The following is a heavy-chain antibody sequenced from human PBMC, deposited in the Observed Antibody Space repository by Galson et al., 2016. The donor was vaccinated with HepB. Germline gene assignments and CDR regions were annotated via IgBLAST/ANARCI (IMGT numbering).Heavy chain of an antibody. CDR2: IPRSGDAT. D-gene: IGHD3-16*01. CDR3: GKHGGFDY. J-gene: IGHJ4*02. CDR1: GFSFSNSG. V-gene: IGHV3-23*01. Sequence: SLRLSCAASGFSFSNSGMSWVRQAPGRGLEWVSGIPRSGDATHYADFVKGRFTISRDNFKNTLYLYMNNLTAGDTAIYYCGKHGGFDYWGQGALVTVSS.